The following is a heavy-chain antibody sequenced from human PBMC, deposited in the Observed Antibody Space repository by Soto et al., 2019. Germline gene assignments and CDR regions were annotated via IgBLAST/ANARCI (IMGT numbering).Heavy chain of an antibody. CDR3: VRALAAVQE. Sequence: SETLSLTCAVYGGSFSGYYWSWIRQPPGKGLEWIGEITRSGSTNYNPSLKSRVTISVDTSKQQFSLSLTPVTAADTAVYFCVRALAAVQEWGQGTLVTVSS. V-gene: IGHV4-34*01. CDR2: ITRSGST. D-gene: IGHD6-13*01. J-gene: IGHJ4*02. CDR1: GGSFSGYY.